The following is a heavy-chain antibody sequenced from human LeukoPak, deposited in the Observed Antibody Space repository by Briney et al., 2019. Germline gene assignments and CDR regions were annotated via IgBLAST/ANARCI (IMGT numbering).Heavy chain of an antibody. Sequence: GGSLRLSCAASGFTFSSYAMSWVRQAPGKGLEWVSVIYSGGSTYYADSVKGRFTISRHNSKNTLYLQMNSLRAEDTAVYYCARQVVYANYYYYGMDVWGQGTTVTVSS. V-gene: IGHV3-53*04. D-gene: IGHD2-8*02. CDR1: GFTFSSYA. CDR3: ARQVVYANYYYYGMDV. J-gene: IGHJ6*02. CDR2: IYSGGST.